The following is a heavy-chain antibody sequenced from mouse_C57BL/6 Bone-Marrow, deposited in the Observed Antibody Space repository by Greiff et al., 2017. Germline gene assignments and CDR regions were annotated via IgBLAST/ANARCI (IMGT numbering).Heavy chain of an antibody. D-gene: IGHD1-1*01. CDR2: INPNNGGT. CDR1: GYTFTDYN. Sequence: EVKLQESGPELVKPGASVKIPCKASGYTFTDYNMDWVKQSHGKSLEWIGDINPNNGGTIYNQKFKGKATLTVDKSSSTAYMELRSLTSEDTAVYYCARNLNSRYGSHYAMDYWGQGTSVTVSS. J-gene: IGHJ4*01. CDR3: ARNLNSRYGSHYAMDY. V-gene: IGHV1-18*01.